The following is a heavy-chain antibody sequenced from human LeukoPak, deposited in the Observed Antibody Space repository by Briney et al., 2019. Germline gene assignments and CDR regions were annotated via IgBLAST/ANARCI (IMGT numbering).Heavy chain of an antibody. CDR2: ISYDGSNK. D-gene: IGHD3-22*01. V-gene: IGHV3-30-3*01. J-gene: IGHJ4*02. CDR1: GFTFSSYA. CDR3: ASGRGGDSSGYLPYYFDY. Sequence: PGRSLRLSFAASGFTFSSYAMHWVRQAPGKGLEWVAVISYDGSNKYYADSVKGRFTISRDNSKNTLYLQMNSLRAEDTAVYYCASGRGGDSSGYLPYYFDYWGQGTLVTVSS.